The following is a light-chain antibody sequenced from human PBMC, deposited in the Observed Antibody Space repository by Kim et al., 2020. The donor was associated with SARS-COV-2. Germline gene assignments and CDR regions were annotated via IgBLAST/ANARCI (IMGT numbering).Light chain of an antibody. Sequence: SYELTQPPSVSVAPGKTARITCGGNNFGGKNVHWCQQKPGQAPVLVFYPDSNRPSGIPERFSGSNSANTATLTISRVQAGDEADYYCQAWDSGSDLFGGG. V-gene: IGLV3-21*01. CDR1: NFGGKN. CDR3: QAWDSGSDL. J-gene: IGLJ2*01. CDR2: PDS.